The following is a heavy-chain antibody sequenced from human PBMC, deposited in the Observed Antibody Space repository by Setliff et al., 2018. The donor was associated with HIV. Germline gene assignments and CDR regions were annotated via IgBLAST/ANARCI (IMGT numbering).Heavy chain of an antibody. V-gene: IGHV4-39*07. D-gene: IGHD3-10*01. J-gene: IGHJ4*02. Sequence: SETLSLTCSVSGASISSGDSYWSWVRQPPGKGLEWIGEINLSRSTDYNPSLKSRVTISVDTSKNQFSLRLSSVTAGDTAVYYCTRRRGPMVRGVDPTPSYYFDYWGQGTLVTVSS. CDR2: INLSRST. CDR1: GASISSGDSY. CDR3: TRRRGPMVRGVDPTPSYYFDY.